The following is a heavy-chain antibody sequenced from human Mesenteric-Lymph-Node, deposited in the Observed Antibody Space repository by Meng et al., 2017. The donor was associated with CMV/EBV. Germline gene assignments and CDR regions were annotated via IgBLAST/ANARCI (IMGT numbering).Heavy chain of an antibody. V-gene: IGHV4-59*08. Sequence: SETLSLTCSVSGNPVSSYYWSWIRQPPGKGLEWIGYIYHSGTTNYTPSLKSRVTISVDTSKNQFSLKLSSVTAADTAVYYCARGASRSYFNYWGQGTLVTVSS. CDR3: ARGASRSYFNY. J-gene: IGHJ4*02. CDR2: IYHSGTT. CDR1: GNPVSSYY.